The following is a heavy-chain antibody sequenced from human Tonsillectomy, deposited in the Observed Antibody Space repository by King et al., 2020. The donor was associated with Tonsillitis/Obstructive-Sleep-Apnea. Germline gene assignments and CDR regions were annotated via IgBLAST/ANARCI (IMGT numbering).Heavy chain of an antibody. J-gene: IGHJ4*02. V-gene: IGHV1-2*02. D-gene: IGHD7-27*01. CDR2: INPNSGGT. CDR3: ANHEYSGNTGVDY. Sequence: VQLVESGAEVKKPGASVKVSCTASGYTFTAYYMHWVRQAPGQGLEWMGRINPNSGGTNYAQKFQGRVTMTRDTSISTAYMELSRLGSDDTAGYYCANHEYSGNTGVDYWGQGTLVTVPS. CDR1: GYTFTAYY.